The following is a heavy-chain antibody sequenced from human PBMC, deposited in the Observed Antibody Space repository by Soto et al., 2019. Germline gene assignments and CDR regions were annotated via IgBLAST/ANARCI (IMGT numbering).Heavy chain of an antibody. CDR1: GFTFDDYA. CDR3: ARDMRRYSNNWHREGGGFNYAMDV. J-gene: IGHJ6*02. V-gene: IGHV3-9*01. D-gene: IGHD6-13*01. Sequence: EVQLVEYGGGLVQPGRSLRLSCAASGFTFDDYAMHWVRQAPGKGLEWVSGISWDSDSIAYADSVKGRFTISRDNAKKSLHLQMNSLRAEDTALYYCARDMRRYSNNWHREGGGFNYAMDVWGQGTTVTVSS. CDR2: ISWDSDSI.